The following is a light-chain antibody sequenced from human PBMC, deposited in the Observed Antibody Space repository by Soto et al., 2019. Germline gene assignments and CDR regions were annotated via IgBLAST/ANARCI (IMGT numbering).Light chain of an antibody. CDR1: SSNIGNNY. Sequence: QSALTQPPSVSAAPGQKVTISCSGSSSNIGNNYVSWYQQLPGTAPKLLIYENNKRPSGIPDRFSGSKSGTSATLGITGLQTGDEADYYCGTWDSSLSAGQGVFGTGTKVPVL. CDR3: GTWDSSLSAGQGV. CDR2: ENN. V-gene: IGLV1-51*02. J-gene: IGLJ1*01.